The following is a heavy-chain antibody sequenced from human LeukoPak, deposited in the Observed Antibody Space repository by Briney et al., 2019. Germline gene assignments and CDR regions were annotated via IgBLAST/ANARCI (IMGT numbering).Heavy chain of an antibody. V-gene: IGHV3-48*03. D-gene: IGHD3-9*01. CDR2: ICSSGSTI. CDR1: GFTFSSYE. Sequence: GGSLRLSCAASGFTFSSYEMNWVRQAPGKGLEWVSYICSSGSTIYYADSVKGRFTISRDNAKNSLYLQMNSLRAEDTAVYYCARLRGYDILTGYYFDYYYMDVWGKGTTVTVSS. J-gene: IGHJ6*03. CDR3: ARLRGYDILTGYYFDYYYMDV.